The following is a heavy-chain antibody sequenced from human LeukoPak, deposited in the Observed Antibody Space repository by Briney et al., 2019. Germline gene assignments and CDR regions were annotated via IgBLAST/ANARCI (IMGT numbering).Heavy chain of an antibody. CDR1: GGSLSNHY. J-gene: IGHJ5*02. D-gene: IGHD3-10*01. CDR2: IYYSGSP. Sequence: SETLSLTCTVSGGSLSNHYWSWIRQPPGKELEWIGYIYYSGSPNYNPSLKSRVTISVDTSKNQFSLKLSSVTAADTAVYYCARERSMVRGVSWFDPWGQGTLVTVSS. CDR3: ARERSMVRGVSWFDP. V-gene: IGHV4-59*11.